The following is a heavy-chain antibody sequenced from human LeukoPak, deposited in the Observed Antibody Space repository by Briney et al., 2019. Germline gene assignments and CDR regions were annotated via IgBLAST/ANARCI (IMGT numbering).Heavy chain of an antibody. Sequence: ASVKVSCKASGYTFTSYDINWVRQATGQGLEWMGWMNPNSGNTGYAQKFQGRVTMTRDTSISTAYMELSRLRSDDTAVYYCARGYSGSYYQWFDPWGQGTLVTVSS. V-gene: IGHV1-8*01. J-gene: IGHJ5*02. CDR1: GYTFTSYD. CDR3: ARGYSGSYYQWFDP. D-gene: IGHD1-26*01. CDR2: MNPNSGNT.